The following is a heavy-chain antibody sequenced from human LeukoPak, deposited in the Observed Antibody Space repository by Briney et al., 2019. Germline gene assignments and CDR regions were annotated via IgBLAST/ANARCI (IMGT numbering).Heavy chain of an antibody. D-gene: IGHD3-10*01. CDR3: ASGLRSGYYGSTEPNDY. CDR2: IYHSGST. CDR1: GGSISSGGYY. J-gene: IGHJ4*02. V-gene: IGHV4-30-2*01. Sequence: SETLSLTCTVSGGSISSGGYYWSWIRQPPGKGLEWIGYIYHSGSTYYNPPLKSRVTISVDRSKNQFSLKLSSVTAADTAVYYCASGLRSGYYGSTEPNDYWGQGTLVTVSS.